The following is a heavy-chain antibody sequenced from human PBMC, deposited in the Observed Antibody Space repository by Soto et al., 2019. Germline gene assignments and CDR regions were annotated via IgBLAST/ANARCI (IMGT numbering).Heavy chain of an antibody. Sequence: SETLSLTCTVSGGSISSYYWSWIRQPPGKGLEWIGYIYYSGSTNYNPSLKSRVTISVDTSKNQFSLKLSSVTAADTAVYYCARLRGYCSSTSCSMGYYYYMDVWGKGTTVTVSS. J-gene: IGHJ6*03. CDR3: ARLRGYCSSTSCSMGYYYYMDV. CDR2: IYYSGST. CDR1: GGSISSYY. D-gene: IGHD2-2*01. V-gene: IGHV4-59*08.